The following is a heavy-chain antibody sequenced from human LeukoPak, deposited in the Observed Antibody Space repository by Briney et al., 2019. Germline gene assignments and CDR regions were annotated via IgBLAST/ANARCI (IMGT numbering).Heavy chain of an antibody. D-gene: IGHD3-10*01. CDR3: ARGVTMVRGVPNYFDY. Sequence: GGSLRLSCAASGFTFSSYWMSWVRQAPGKGLEWVANIKQDGSEKYYVDSVKGRFTISRDNAKNSLYLQMNSLRAEDTAVYYCARGVTMVRGVPNYFDYWGQGTLVTVSS. CDR1: GFTFSSYW. CDR2: IKQDGSEK. V-gene: IGHV3-7*01. J-gene: IGHJ4*02.